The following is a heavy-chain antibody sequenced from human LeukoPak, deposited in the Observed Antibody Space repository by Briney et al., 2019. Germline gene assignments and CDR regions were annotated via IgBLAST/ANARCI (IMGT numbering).Heavy chain of an antibody. J-gene: IGHJ4*02. CDR3: AKDHDIAARVSIFDY. CDR2: ISGSGGST. V-gene: IGHV3-23*01. D-gene: IGHD6-6*01. Sequence: GGSLRLSCAASGFTFSSYAMSWVRQAPGKGLEWVSVISGSGGSTYYADSVKGRFTISRDNSKNTLYLQMNSLRAEDTAVYYCAKDHDIAARVSIFDYWGQGTLVTVSS. CDR1: GFTFSSYA.